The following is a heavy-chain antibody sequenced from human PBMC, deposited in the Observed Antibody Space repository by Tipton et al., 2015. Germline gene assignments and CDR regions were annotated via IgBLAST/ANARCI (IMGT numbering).Heavy chain of an antibody. J-gene: IGHJ4*02. CDR3: ARLDTVTTELDY. V-gene: IGHV4-59*08. Sequence: GLVKPSETLSLTCTVSGGSFSDYYWSWIRQSPGEGLEWIGYIYYSGSTNYNPSLRSRVAMSMDTSKNQFSLKLSSVTAADTAVYYCARLDTVTTELDYWGQGTLVTVSS. CDR1: GGSFSDYY. D-gene: IGHD4-17*01. CDR2: IYYSGST.